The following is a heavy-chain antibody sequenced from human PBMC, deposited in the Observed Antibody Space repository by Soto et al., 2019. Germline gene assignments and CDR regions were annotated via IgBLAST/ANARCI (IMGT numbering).Heavy chain of an antibody. V-gene: IGHV3-21*01. Sequence: EVQLVESGGGLVKPGGSLRLSCAASGFTFSSYSMNWVRQAPGKGLEWVSSISSSSSYIYYADSVKGRFTISRDNAKNSLYLQMNSLRDEDTAVYYCARLSASATDIVVVPAAPYYYYGMDVWGQGTTVTVSS. CDR2: ISSSSSYI. CDR3: ARLSASATDIVVVPAAPYYYYGMDV. D-gene: IGHD2-2*01. CDR1: GFTFSSYS. J-gene: IGHJ6*02.